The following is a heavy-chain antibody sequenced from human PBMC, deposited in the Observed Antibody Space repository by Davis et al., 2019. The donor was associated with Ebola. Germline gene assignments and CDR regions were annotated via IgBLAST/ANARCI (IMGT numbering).Heavy chain of an antibody. D-gene: IGHD3-16*01. CDR1: GFTFSSYW. V-gene: IGHV3-74*01. J-gene: IGHJ6*03. CDR2: INSDGSST. Sequence: GESLKISCAASGFTFSSYWMHWVRQAPGKGLVWVSRINSDGSSTSYADSVKGRFTISRDNAKNTLYLQMNSLRAEDTALYYCAKDQGDYYYYMDVWGKGTTVTVSS. CDR3: AKDQGDYYYYMDV.